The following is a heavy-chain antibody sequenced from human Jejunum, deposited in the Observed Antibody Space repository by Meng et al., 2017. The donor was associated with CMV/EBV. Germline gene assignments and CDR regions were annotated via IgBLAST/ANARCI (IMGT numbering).Heavy chain of an antibody. CDR2: INHSGSD. V-gene: IGHV4-34*01. J-gene: IGHJ4*02. Sequence: YGGSFSGYYWRWIRQSPGQGLEWIRQINHSGSDSYNPSLRRRVNISEETSKNQFSLRLTSVTAADTAIYYCARKYCGSSNCYLFDYWGQGELVTVSS. CDR3: ARKYCGSSNCYLFDY. D-gene: IGHD2-2*01. CDR1: GGSFSGYY.